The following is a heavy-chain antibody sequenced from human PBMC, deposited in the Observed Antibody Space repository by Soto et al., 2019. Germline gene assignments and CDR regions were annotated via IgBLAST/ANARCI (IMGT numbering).Heavy chain of an antibody. V-gene: IGHV4-30-4*02. J-gene: IGHJ5*02. D-gene: IGHD6-19*01. Sequence: SXTLSLTCSVSGGSMSISSYFWCWIRQPPGKGLEWIGYIYYSGSTYYNPSLKSRVTISVDTSKNQFSLKLSLRSDDTAVYYCAREPVAGIWFDPWGQGTLVTVSS. CDR2: IYYSGST. CDR1: GGSMSISSYF. CDR3: AREPVAGIWFDP.